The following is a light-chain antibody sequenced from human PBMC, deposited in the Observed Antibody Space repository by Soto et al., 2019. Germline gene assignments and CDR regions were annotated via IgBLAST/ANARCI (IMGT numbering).Light chain of an antibody. Sequence: EIVLTQSPGTRSLSPGERATLSCRASQTVSSSYLAWYQQKPGQAPRVLIYGASSRATGIPDRFSGSGSGTDFTLTISRLEPEDFAVYYCQQYGSSPLTFGGGTKVDIK. CDR3: QQYGSSPLT. J-gene: IGKJ4*01. CDR2: GAS. CDR1: QTVSSSY. V-gene: IGKV3-20*01.